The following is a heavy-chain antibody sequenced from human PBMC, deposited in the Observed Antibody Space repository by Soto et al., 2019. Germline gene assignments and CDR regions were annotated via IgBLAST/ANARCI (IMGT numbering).Heavy chain of an antibody. D-gene: IGHD6-13*01. CDR1: GFTFSSYS. Sequence: GGSLRLSCAASGFTFSSYSMNWVRQAPGKGLEWVSYISSSSSTIFYADSVKGRFTISRDNAKNSLYLQMNSLRAEDTAVYYCARHPERIAQIGWFDPWGQGTLVTVSS. CDR2: ISSSSSTI. V-gene: IGHV3-48*01. CDR3: ARHPERIAQIGWFDP. J-gene: IGHJ5*02.